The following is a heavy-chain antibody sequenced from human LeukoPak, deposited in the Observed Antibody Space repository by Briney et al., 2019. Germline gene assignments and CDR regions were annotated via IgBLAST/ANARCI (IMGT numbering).Heavy chain of an antibody. D-gene: IGHD1-1*01. CDR1: GFAFSDYA. J-gene: IGHJ4*02. Sequence: GGSLRLSCAASGFAFSDYAMSWVRQAPGKGLEWVPAVSASGASTYYADSVEGRFSISRENSKRTLYPQMNSLRAEDTAIYYCAKAGSRQLEDYWGQGTLVTISS. CDR2: VSASGAST. CDR3: AKAGSRQLEDY. V-gene: IGHV3-23*01.